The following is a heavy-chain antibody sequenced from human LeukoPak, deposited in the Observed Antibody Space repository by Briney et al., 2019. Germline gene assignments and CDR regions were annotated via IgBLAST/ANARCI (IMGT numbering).Heavy chain of an antibody. Sequence: PGGSLRLSCAVSGFTFSSYWMHWVRQAPGKGLMWVSHINNDGSNTRYADSVKGRFTTSRDNAKNTLYLQMNSLRAEDTAVYYCARDYGGSSPFDYWGQGTLVTVSS. J-gene: IGHJ4*02. CDR2: INNDGSNT. V-gene: IGHV3-74*01. CDR3: ARDYGGSSPFDY. CDR1: GFTFSSYW. D-gene: IGHD4-23*01.